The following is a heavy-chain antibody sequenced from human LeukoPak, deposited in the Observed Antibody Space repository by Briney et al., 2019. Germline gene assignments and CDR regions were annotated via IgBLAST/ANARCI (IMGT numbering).Heavy chain of an antibody. V-gene: IGHV3-53*01. J-gene: IGHJ4*02. D-gene: IGHD3-10*01. Sequence: GGSLRLFCVASGFDISYNYVGWVRQAPGKGLEWVSVIHTGGTTHYADSVKGRFTISKDNSNNTVHLQMNSVRVEDTAVYYCARVWFGYFFQWGQGALVTVSS. CDR2: IHTGGTT. CDR1: GFDISYNY. CDR3: ARVWFGYFFQ.